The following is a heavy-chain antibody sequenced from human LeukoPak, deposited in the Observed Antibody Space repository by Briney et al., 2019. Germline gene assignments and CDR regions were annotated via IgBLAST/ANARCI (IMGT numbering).Heavy chain of an antibody. J-gene: IGHJ3*02. Sequence: ASVKVSCKASGYTFTSYGISWVRQAPGQGLEWMGWISAYNGNTNYAQKLQGRVTMTTDTSTSTAYMELRSLRSDDTAVYYCAKDHTRDSHYDAFDIWGQGTMVTVSS. V-gene: IGHV1-18*01. CDR3: AKDHTRDSHYDAFDI. CDR2: ISAYNGNT. CDR1: GYTFTSYG.